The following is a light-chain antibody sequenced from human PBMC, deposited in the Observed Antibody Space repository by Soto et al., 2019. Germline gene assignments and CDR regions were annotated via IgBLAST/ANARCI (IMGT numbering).Light chain of an antibody. Sequence: EIVLTQSPGTLSLSPGERATLSCRSSQSVSSSDLAWYQQKPGQAPRLLIYGASSRATGIPDRFSGSGSGTDFTLTISRLEPEDFAVYYCQQYGSSPPLTFGQGTRLEIK. CDR2: GAS. V-gene: IGKV3-20*01. CDR1: QSVSSSD. CDR3: QQYGSSPPLT. J-gene: IGKJ5*01.